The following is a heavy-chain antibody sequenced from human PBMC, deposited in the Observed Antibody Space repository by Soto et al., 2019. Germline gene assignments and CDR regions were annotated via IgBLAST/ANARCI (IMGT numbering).Heavy chain of an antibody. D-gene: IGHD6-19*01. CDR2: ISDSGATT. J-gene: IGHJ4*02. V-gene: IGHV3-23*01. CDR3: AKEDTSSGSLDY. CDR1: GFTFSSYA. Sequence: QSGGSLRLSCAASGFTFSSYAMSWVRQAPGKGLEWVSGISDSGATTYYADSVRGRFTISRDNSKNTLYLQMKSLRAEDSASYYCAKEDTSSGSLDYWGQGALVTVSS.